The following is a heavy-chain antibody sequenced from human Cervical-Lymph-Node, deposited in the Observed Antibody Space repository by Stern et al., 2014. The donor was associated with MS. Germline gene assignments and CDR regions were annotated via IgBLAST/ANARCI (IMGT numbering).Heavy chain of an antibody. Sequence: VQLLQSGAEVKKPGASVKVSCKASGYTFTSYYVQWVRQAPGQGLEWMGIINPSGGSTNYAQKFQGRVTMTRDTSTRTVYMELSSLRSEDTAVYYCARGKYYYGSGSRLDPWGQGTLVTVSS. CDR2: INPSGGST. V-gene: IGHV1-46*03. D-gene: IGHD3-10*01. CDR3: ARGKYYYGSGSRLDP. CDR1: GYTFTSYY. J-gene: IGHJ5*02.